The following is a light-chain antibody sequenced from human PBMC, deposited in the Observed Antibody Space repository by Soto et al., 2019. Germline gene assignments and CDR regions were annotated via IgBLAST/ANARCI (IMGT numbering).Light chain of an antibody. CDR1: SSDVGDYNY. CDR2: DVS. Sequence: QSALTQPRSVSGSPGQSVTISCTGTSSDVGDYNYVSWYQQHPGKAPKLMIYDVSERPSGVPDRFSGSKSGNTASLTISGLQAEDEADYDCCSYAGSYTWVFGGGTKLTVL. V-gene: IGLV2-11*01. J-gene: IGLJ3*02. CDR3: CSYAGSYTWV.